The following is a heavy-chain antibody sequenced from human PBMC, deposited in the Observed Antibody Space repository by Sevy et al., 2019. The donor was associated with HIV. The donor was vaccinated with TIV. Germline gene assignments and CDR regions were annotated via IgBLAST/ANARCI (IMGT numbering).Heavy chain of an antibody. Sequence: GGSLRLSCIGSGFSFSYYGIHWVRQAPGKGLDWVALISHDGINEYYADSVKGRFTISRDNSKNTVYREMNSLRNEDTAIYFWANAYSGSYSHSYLYALDVWGQGTTVTVSS. V-gene: IGHV3-30*18. J-gene: IGHJ6*02. CDR3: ANAYSGSYSHSYLYALDV. CDR1: GFSFSYYG. D-gene: IGHD1-26*01. CDR2: ISHDGINE.